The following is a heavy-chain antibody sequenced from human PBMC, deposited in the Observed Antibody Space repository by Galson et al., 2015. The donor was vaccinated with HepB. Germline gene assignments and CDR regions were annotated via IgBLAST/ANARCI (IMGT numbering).Heavy chain of an antibody. D-gene: IGHD2-2*01. CDR2: IIPIFGTA. J-gene: IGHJ3*02. CDR1: GGTFSSYA. CDR3: ARAQAPKVVVVPAASPDAFDI. V-gene: IGHV1-69*13. Sequence: SVKVSCKASGGTFSSYAISWVRQAPGQGLEWMGGIIPIFGTANYAQKFQGRVTITADESTSTAYMELSSLRSEDTAVYYCARAQAPKVVVVPAASPDAFDIWGQGTMVTVSS.